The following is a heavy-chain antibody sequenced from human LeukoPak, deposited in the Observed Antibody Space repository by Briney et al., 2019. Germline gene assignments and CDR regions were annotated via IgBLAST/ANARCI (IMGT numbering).Heavy chain of an antibody. D-gene: IGHD6-13*01. Sequence: GGFLRLSCAASGFTFSNAWMSWVRQAPGKGLEWVGRIKSKTDGGTTDYAAPVKGRFTISRDDSKNTLYLQMNSLKTEDTAVYYCTTHSSSYYYGMDVWGQGTTVTVSS. CDR1: GFTFSNAW. J-gene: IGHJ6*02. CDR2: IKSKTDGGTT. V-gene: IGHV3-15*01. CDR3: TTHSSSYYYGMDV.